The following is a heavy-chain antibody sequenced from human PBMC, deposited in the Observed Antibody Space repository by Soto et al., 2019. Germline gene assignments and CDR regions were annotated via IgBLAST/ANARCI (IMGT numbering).Heavy chain of an antibody. CDR1: GFTFSSYA. Sequence: GGSLRLSCAASGFTFSSYAMHWVRQAPGKGLEWVAVISYDGSNKYYADSVKGRFTISRDNSKNTLYLQMNSLRAEDTAVYYCARGRPGSGMWAYYFDYWGQGTLVTVSS. V-gene: IGHV3-30-3*01. CDR3: ARGRPGSGMWAYYFDY. CDR2: ISYDGSNK. D-gene: IGHD3-10*01. J-gene: IGHJ4*02.